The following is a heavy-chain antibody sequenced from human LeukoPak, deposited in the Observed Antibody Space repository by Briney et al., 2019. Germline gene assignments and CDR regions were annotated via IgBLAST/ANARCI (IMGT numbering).Heavy chain of an antibody. CDR3: ARRTAGAKDV. D-gene: IGHD6-19*01. CDR1: GFTFTSWV. Sequence: GGSLRLSFAAPGFTFTSWVMSWVRQAPGKGLEWVSDISSSGGSTDNADSVKGRFTISRDNSKDMLYLQMNSLRAEDTAVYYCARRTAGAKDVWGKGTTVTV. J-gene: IGHJ6*03. CDR2: ISSSGGST. V-gene: IGHV3-23*01.